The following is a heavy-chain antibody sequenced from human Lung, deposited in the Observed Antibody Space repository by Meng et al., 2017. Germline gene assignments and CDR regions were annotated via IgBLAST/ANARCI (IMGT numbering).Heavy chain of an antibody. V-gene: IGHV4-34*01. CDR2: IDHSGST. D-gene: IGHD4-11*01. J-gene: IGHJ4*02. CDR1: GGSFSDYY. Sequence: VQQRKWGAGLLKPSGTPSLTCVVSGGSFSDYYWSWIRQPPGKGLEWIGEIDHSGSTNYNPSLESRATISVDTSQNNLSLKLSSVTAADSAVYYCARGPTTMAHDFDYWGQGTLVTVSS. CDR3: ARGPTTMAHDFDY.